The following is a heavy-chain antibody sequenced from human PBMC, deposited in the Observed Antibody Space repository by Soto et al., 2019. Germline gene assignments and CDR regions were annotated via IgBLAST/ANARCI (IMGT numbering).Heavy chain of an antibody. CDR2: ISAYNGNT. J-gene: IGHJ4*02. CDR3: ARARDIVEVVAATGEYYFDY. V-gene: IGHV1-18*01. Sequence: QVQLVQSGAEVKKPGASVKVSCKASGYTFTSYGISWVRQAPGQGLEWMGWISAYNGNTNYAQKLQGRVTMTTDTSTSTAYMELRSLRSDDTAVYYCARARDIVEVVAATGEYYFDYWGQGTLVTVSS. D-gene: IGHD2-15*01. CDR1: GYTFTSYG.